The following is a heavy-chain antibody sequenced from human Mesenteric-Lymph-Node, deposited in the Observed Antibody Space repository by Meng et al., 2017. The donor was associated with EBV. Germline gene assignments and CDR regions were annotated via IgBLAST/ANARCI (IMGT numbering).Heavy chain of an antibody. CDR3: AHRTSNCFDP. CDR1: GSSLSTSGVG. J-gene: IGHJ5*02. Sequence: QITLKESGPTLVKPTQTLTLTCTFSGSSLSTSGVGVGWIRQPPGKALEWLALIYWDDDKRYSPSLKTRLTITKDTSENQVVLTMTNMDPVDAATYYCAHRTSNCFDPWGQGTLVTVSS. CDR2: IYWDDDK. V-gene: IGHV2-5*02.